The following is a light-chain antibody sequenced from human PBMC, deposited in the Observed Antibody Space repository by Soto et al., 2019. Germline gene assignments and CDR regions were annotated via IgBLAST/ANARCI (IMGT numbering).Light chain of an antibody. CDR3: QQLSRYPLT. J-gene: IGKJ4*01. Sequence: DIQLTQSPSFLSASVGDTVTITCRASQALSNYLAWYQQKPGKAPDLLIYSASTLQSGVPSRFSGSGSETEFSLTIRAVQPEDFATYYCQQLSRYPLTFGGGTKVEIK. V-gene: IGKV1-9*01. CDR1: QALSNY. CDR2: SAS.